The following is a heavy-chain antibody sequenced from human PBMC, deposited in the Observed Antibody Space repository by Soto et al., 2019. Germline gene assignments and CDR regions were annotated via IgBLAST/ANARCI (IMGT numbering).Heavy chain of an antibody. D-gene: IGHD3-22*01. J-gene: IGHJ4*02. CDR1: GFTFSSYA. V-gene: IGHV3-23*01. CDR3: GYYYDSSGYYVTRGYFDY. Sequence: PGGSLRLSCAASGFTFSSYAMSWFRQAPGKGLEWVSAISGSGDNTYYADSVKGRFTISRDNSKNTLYLQMNSLRAEDTAIYYCGYYYDSSGYYVTRGYFDYWGQGTLVTVSS. CDR2: ISGSGDNT.